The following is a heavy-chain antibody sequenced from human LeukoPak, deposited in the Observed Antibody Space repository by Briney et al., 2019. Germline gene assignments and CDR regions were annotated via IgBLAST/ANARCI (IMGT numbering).Heavy chain of an antibody. CDR3: ASPLGATTTNYYYYGMDV. D-gene: IGHD1-26*01. CDR2: IIPILGIA. Sequence: ASVKVSCKASGGTFSNYAISWVRQAPGQGLEWMGRIIPILGIANYAQKFQGRVTITADKSTSTAYMELSSLRSKDTAVYYCASPLGATTTNYYYYGMDVWGQGTTVTVSS. CDR1: GGTFSNYA. V-gene: IGHV1-69*04. J-gene: IGHJ6*02.